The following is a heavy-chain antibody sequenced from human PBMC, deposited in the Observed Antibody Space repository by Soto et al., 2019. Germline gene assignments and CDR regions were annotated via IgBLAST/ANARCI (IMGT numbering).Heavy chain of an antibody. J-gene: IGHJ4*02. Sequence: QVQLVESGGGVVQPGRSLRLSCAASGFTFSSYGMHWVRQAPGKGLERVAVISYDGSNKYYADSVKGRFTISRDNSKSPLYLQMNSLRAEDTAVYYCAKGGGYCSSTSCYGAHLFWGQGTLVTVSS. CDR1: GFTFSSYG. CDR3: AKGGGYCSSTSCYGAHLF. CDR2: ISYDGSNK. D-gene: IGHD2-2*01. V-gene: IGHV3-30*18.